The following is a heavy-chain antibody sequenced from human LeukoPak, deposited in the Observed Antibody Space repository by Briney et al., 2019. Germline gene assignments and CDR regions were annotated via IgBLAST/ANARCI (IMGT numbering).Heavy chain of an antibody. CDR2: LNSDGSRT. D-gene: IGHD6-19*01. CDR3: ARPETQYSSGLDGFDI. J-gene: IGHJ3*02. V-gene: IGHV3-74*01. Sequence: GGSLRLSCAASGFTFSTYWMHWVPPAPGKGLVWVSRLNSDGSRTTYADSVKGRFTISRDNAKNTLYLQMDSLRTEDTAVYYCARPETQYSSGLDGFDIWGQGTMVTVSS. CDR1: GFTFSTYW.